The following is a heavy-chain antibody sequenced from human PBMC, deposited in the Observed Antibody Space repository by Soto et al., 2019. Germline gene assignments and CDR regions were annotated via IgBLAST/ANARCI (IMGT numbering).Heavy chain of an antibody. CDR1: GFTFSDSA. CDR2: IRNKGNNYAT. V-gene: IGHV3-73*01. CDR3: ARDMARRGIGQLFRFDC. J-gene: IGHJ4*01. Sequence: GGSLRLSCAASGFTFSDSAMHWVRQASGKGLEWVGRIRNKGNNYATAYTASVKGRFTISRDDSKNTVYLQMNSLKIDDTAVYYCARDMARRGIGQLFRFDCWGQGTLVTVSS. D-gene: IGHD3-10*01.